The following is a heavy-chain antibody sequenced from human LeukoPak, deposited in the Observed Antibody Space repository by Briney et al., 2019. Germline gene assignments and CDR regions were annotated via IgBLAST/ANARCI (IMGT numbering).Heavy chain of an antibody. CDR3: ARGSVWSGYSYYFDY. Sequence: SETLSLTCTVSGGSISSYYWSWIRQPPGEGLEWIGYIYYSGSTNYNPSLKSRVTISVDTSKNQFSLKLSSVTAADTAVYYCARGSVWSGYSYYFDYWGQGTLVTVSS. CDR1: GGSISSYY. D-gene: IGHD3-3*01. J-gene: IGHJ4*02. CDR2: IYYSGST. V-gene: IGHV4-59*08.